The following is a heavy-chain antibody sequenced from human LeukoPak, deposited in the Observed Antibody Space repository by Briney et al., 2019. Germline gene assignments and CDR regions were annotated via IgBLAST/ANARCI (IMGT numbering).Heavy chain of an antibody. D-gene: IGHD3-3*01. CDR3: ARFGITIFGVVITHYYYYMDV. J-gene: IGHJ6*03. Sequence: PGGSLRLSCAASGFTFSDYYMSWIRQAPGKGLEWVSYISSSGSTIYYADSVKGRFTISRDNAKNSLHLQMNSLRAEDTAGYYCARFGITIFGVVITHYYYYMDVWGKGTTVTVSS. V-gene: IGHV3-11*04. CDR1: GFTFSDYY. CDR2: ISSSGSTI.